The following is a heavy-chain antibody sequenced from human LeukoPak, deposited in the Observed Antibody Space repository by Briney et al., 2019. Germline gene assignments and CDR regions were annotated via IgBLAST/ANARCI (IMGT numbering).Heavy chain of an antibody. CDR2: IYYSGST. D-gene: IGHD2-2*01. V-gene: IGHV4-59*08. J-gene: IGHJ3*02. CDR3: ARSSCSSTSCRDAFDI. CDR1: GGSINSYY. Sequence: SETLSLTCTVSGGSINSYYWSWIRQPPGKGLEWIGYIYYSGSTNYNPSLKSGVTISVDTSKNQFSLKLSSVTAADTAVYYCARSSCSSTSCRDAFDIWGQGTMVTVSS.